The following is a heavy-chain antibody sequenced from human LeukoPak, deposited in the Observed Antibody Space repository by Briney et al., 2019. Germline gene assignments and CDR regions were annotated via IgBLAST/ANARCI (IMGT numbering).Heavy chain of an antibody. CDR1: GGSISSYF. CDR2: IHSGGST. J-gene: IGHJ5*02. CDR3: ARDRNTNWFDP. Sequence: KPSETLSLTCTVSGGSISSYFWNWIRQPAGKGLEWIGRIHSGGSTNYNPSLKSRVSMSVDTSKNQISLKMTSLTAADTAVYYCARDRNTNWFDPWGQGTLVTVSS. V-gene: IGHV4-4*07.